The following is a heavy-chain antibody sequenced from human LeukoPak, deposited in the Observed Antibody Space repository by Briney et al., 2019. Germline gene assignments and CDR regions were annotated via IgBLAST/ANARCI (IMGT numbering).Heavy chain of an antibody. Sequence: GGSLRLSCAASGFTFSSYSMNWVRQAPGKGLEWVSSISSSSSYIYSADSVKGRFTISRDNAKNSLYLQMNSLRAEDTALYYCARGMYYFDYWGQGTLVTVSS. V-gene: IGHV3-21*04. J-gene: IGHJ4*02. CDR2: ISSSSSYI. CDR3: ARGMYYFDY. CDR1: GFTFSSYS.